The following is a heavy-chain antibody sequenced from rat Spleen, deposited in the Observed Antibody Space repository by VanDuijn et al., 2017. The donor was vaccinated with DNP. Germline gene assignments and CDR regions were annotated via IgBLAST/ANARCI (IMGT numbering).Heavy chain of an antibody. V-gene: IGHV5-20*01. CDR3: TTDNSGLNWFAF. Sequence: VQLVESGGGLVQPGRSLKLSCAASGFTFSDYAMAWVRQAPTKGLEWVAAVSPGGGNTYYRDSVKGRFTISRDYGKSSLYLQMDSLRSEDTATYYCTTDNSGLNWFAFWGQGTLVTVSS. D-gene: IGHD4-3*01. CDR2: VSPGGGNT. J-gene: IGHJ3*01. CDR1: GFTFSDYA.